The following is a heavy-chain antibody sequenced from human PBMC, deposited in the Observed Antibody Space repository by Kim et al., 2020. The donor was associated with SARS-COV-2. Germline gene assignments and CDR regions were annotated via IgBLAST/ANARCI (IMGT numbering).Heavy chain of an antibody. V-gene: IGHV4-59*01. CDR1: GGSISSYY. CDR2: IYYSGST. Sequence: SETLSLTCTVSGGSISSYYWSWIRQPPGKGLEWIGYIYYSGSTNYNPSLKSRVTISVDTSKNQFSLKLSSVTAADTAVYYCARALDYYDSSGYYRHFDYWGQGTLVTVSS. J-gene: IGHJ4*02. CDR3: ARALDYYDSSGYYRHFDY. D-gene: IGHD3-22*01.